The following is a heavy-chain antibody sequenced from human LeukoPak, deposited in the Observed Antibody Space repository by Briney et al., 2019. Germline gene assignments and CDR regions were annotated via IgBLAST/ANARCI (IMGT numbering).Heavy chain of an antibody. J-gene: IGHJ4*02. CDR1: GGSISGYY. V-gene: IGHV4-59*01. D-gene: IGHD5-18*01. CDR3: ARASRGYSFCPFDY. Sequence: SETLSLTCTVSGGSISGYYWSWIRQPPGKGLEWIGYMSYSGSTNYNPSLKSRVTISVDTSENLFSLKLSSVTAADTAVYNCARASRGYSFCPFDYWGQGTLVTVSS. CDR2: MSYSGST.